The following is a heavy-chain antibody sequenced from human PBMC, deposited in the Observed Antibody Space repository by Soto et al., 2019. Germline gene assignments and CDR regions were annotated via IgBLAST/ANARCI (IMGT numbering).Heavy chain of an antibody. V-gene: IGHV6-1*01. CDR3: ARTVTRDYYYKGVDV. CDR1: GDSVSSNSAA. Sequence: SQTLSLTCVISGDSVSSNSAAWNWIRQSPSRGLEWLGRTYYRSQWYNDYAVSVKGRIIINPDTSKNQFSLQLSSVTPEDTAVYYCARTVTRDYYYKGVDVWGQGTTVNVSS. D-gene: IGHD2-21*02. CDR2: TYYRSQWYN. J-gene: IGHJ6*01.